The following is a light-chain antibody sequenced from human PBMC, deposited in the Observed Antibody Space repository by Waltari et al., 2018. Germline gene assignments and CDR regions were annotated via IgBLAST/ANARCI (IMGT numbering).Light chain of an antibody. CDR3: QQYNNWPGFT. CDR1: QSVRSN. V-gene: IGKV3-15*01. J-gene: IGKJ3*01. Sequence: DIVMTQSPATLSVSPGERATLSCRASQSVRSNLAWYQQKPGQAPRLLIYGASTRATGIPARFSGSGSGTEFTLTISSLQSEDFAVYYCQQYNNWPGFTFGPGTKVDIK. CDR2: GAS.